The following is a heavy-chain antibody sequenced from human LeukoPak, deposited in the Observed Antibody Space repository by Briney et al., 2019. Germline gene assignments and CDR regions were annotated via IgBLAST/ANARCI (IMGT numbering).Heavy chain of an antibody. CDR1: GYSFTSYC. V-gene: IGHV5-51*01. D-gene: IGHD3-16*01. J-gene: IGHJ3*02. CDR3: ARRFRLRDYADAFDI. Sequence: GESLKISCKGSGYSFTSYCIGWVRQMPGKGLEWMGIIYPGDSDTRYSPSFQGQVTISADKSISTAYLQWSSLKASDTAMYYCARRFRLRDYADAFDIWGQGTMVTVSS. CDR2: IYPGDSDT.